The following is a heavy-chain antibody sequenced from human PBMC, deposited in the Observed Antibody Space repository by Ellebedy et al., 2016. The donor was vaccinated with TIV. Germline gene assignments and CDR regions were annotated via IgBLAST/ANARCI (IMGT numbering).Heavy chain of an antibody. J-gene: IGHJ4*02. Sequence: SETLSLTXAVYGGSFSGYYWSWIRQPPGKGLEWIGEINHSGSTNYNPSLKSRVTISVDTSKNQFSLKLSSVTAADTAVYYCAREPFWSGLYYFDYWGQGTLVTVSS. V-gene: IGHV4-34*01. CDR1: GGSFSGYY. D-gene: IGHD3-3*01. CDR2: INHSGST. CDR3: AREPFWSGLYYFDY.